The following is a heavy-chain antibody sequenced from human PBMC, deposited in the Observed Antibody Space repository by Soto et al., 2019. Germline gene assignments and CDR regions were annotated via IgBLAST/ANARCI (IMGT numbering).Heavy chain of an antibody. CDR3: ARGASTIFGWFDP. V-gene: IGHV4-34*01. CDR2: TNHSGST. J-gene: IGHJ5*02. CDR1: GGSFSGYY. D-gene: IGHD3-3*01. Sequence: SETLSLTCAVYGGSFSGYYWSWNRQPPGKGLEWIGETNHSGSTNYNPSLKSRVTISVETSKNQFSLKLSSVTAADTAVYSWARGASTIFGWFDPWGQGTLVTVSS.